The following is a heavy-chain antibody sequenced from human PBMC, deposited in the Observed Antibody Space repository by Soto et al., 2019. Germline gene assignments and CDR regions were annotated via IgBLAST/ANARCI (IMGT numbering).Heavy chain of an antibody. CDR3: ARHSETALVTGFNS. CDR2: VTSSGQT. Sequence: LSLTCSVTGVSVTNSRYDWVWVRQAPDKGLEWIGAVTSSGQTFNVPSLESRVALSADASKNECYLSLSSVTAEDTAFYYCARHSETALVTGFNSWGQGIRVTVS. D-gene: IGHD5-18*01. J-gene: IGHJ4*02. V-gene: IGHV4-39*01. CDR1: GVSVTNSRYD.